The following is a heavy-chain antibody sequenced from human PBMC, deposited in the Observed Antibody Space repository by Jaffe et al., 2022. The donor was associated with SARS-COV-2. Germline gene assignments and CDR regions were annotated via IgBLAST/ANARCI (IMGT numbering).Heavy chain of an antibody. CDR3: ARSYSEGPFLRWDFEW. CDR1: GFTFSSYS. D-gene: IGHD5-18*01. J-gene: IGHJ4*02. V-gene: IGHV3-21*01. Sequence: LVKPGGSLVKPGGSLRLSCAASGFTFSSYSFNWVRQAPGKGLEWVSSISTRSSYIYYADSVRGRFTISRDDAKNSLFLQMNSLRAEDTAVYYCARSYSEGPFLRWDFEWWGQGTQVTVSS. CDR2: ISTRSSYI.